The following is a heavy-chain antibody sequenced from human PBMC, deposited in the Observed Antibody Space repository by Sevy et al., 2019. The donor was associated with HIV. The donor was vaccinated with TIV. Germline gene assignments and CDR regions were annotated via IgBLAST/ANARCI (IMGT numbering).Heavy chain of an antibody. V-gene: IGHV3-48*01. Sequence: GGSLRLSCAASGFTFSINTMSWVHQAPGKGLECVSYIVGSSRTIYYADSEKGRFTISRDNAKNSLYLQMNSLRAEDTAVYYCAREIVGGPFDIWGQGTMVTVSS. CDR2: IVGSSRTI. CDR1: GFTFSINT. CDR3: AREIVGGPFDI. J-gene: IGHJ3*02. D-gene: IGHD1-26*01.